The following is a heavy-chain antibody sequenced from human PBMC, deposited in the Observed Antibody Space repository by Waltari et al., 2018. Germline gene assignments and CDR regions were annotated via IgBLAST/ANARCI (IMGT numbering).Heavy chain of an antibody. CDR3: ARYRAYDSSGYYYVGAFDI. V-gene: IGHV1-3*01. CDR1: GYTFTSYA. CDR2: INAGNGNT. J-gene: IGHJ3*02. D-gene: IGHD3-22*01. Sequence: QVQLVQSGAEVKTPGASVKVSCKASGYTFTSYAMHWVRQAPGQRLEWMGWINAGNGNTKYSQKFQGRVTITRDTSASTAYMELSRLRSDDTAVYYCARYRAYDSSGYYYVGAFDIWGQGTMVTVSS.